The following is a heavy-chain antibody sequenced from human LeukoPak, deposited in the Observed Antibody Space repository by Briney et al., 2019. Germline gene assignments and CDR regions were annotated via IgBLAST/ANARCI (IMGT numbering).Heavy chain of an antibody. J-gene: IGHJ3*02. CDR1: GVSISSGTYY. CDR2: IYSSGST. Sequence: SAALSLTCAVSGVSISSGTYYWGWIRQSPGKGLEWIGSIYSSGSTYYNPSLKSRVTISADTPKNHFSLQLSSVTAADTAIYYCARRPPALGAFDIWGHGTMVTVSS. V-gene: IGHV4-39*01. CDR3: ARRPPALGAFDI.